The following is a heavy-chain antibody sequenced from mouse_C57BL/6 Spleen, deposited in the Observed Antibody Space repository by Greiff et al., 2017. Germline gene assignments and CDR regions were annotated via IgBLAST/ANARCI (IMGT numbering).Heavy chain of an antibody. CDR2: ISSGSSTI. CDR3: ARKDYGSSYVGFAY. CDR1: GFTFSDYG. Sequence: EVMLVESGGGLVKPGGSLKLSCAASGFTFSDYGMHWVRQAPEKGLAWVAYISSGSSTIYYADTVKGRFTISRDNAKNTLFLQMTSLRSEDTAMYYCARKDYGSSYVGFAYWGQGTLVTVSA. D-gene: IGHD1-1*01. V-gene: IGHV5-17*01. J-gene: IGHJ3*01.